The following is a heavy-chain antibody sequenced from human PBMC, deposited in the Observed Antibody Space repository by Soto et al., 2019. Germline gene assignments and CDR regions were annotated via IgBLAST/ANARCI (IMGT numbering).Heavy chain of an antibody. J-gene: IGHJ4*02. Sequence: GESMKISCKGSGYNFISYWIGWVRQKTGKGLEWMGRIDPSDSYTNYSPSFQGHVTISADKSISTAYLQWSSLKASDTAMYYCARLQAAAGDNDLTFDYWGQGTLVTVSS. D-gene: IGHD6-13*01. CDR1: GYNFISYW. CDR2: IDPSDSYT. V-gene: IGHV5-10-1*01. CDR3: ARLQAAAGDNDLTFDY.